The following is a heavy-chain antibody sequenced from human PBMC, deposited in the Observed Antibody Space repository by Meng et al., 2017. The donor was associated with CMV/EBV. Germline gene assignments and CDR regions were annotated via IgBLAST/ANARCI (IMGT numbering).Heavy chain of an antibody. Sequence: GESLKISCAASGFTFSSYSMNWVRQAPGKGLEWVSSISSSSSYIYYADSVKGRFTISRDNSKNTLYLQMNGLRAEDTAVYYCAKLPYDFWSGYYSGYYYYGMDVWSQGTLVTVSS. J-gene: IGHJ6*02. D-gene: IGHD3-3*01. V-gene: IGHV3-21*01. CDR3: AKLPYDFWSGYYSGYYYYGMDV. CDR1: GFTFSSYS. CDR2: ISSSSSYI.